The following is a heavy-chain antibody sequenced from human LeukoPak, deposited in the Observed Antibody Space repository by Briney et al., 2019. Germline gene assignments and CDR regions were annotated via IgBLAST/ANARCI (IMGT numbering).Heavy chain of an antibody. J-gene: IGHJ4*02. Sequence: SVKVSCKASGGTFSSYAISWVRQAPGQGLKWMGGIIPIFGTANYAQKFQGRVTITADESTRTAYMELSSLRSEDTAVYYCASMGSYYDSSGYPSSVSYYFDYWGQGTLVTVSS. CDR2: IIPIFGTA. CDR3: ASMGSYYDSSGYPSSVSYYFDY. CDR1: GGTFSSYA. D-gene: IGHD3-22*01. V-gene: IGHV1-69*13.